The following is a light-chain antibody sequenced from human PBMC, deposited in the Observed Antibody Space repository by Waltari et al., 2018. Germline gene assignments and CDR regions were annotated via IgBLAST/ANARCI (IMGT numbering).Light chain of an antibody. CDR3: AAWDDSLGANV. J-gene: IGLJ1*01. Sequence: QSMLTQPPSASGTPGPRVTIPCSGSGPDLGSHNVLWDQQFPGTAPNLPIYTDNQRPSGVPDRFSASKSGTSSSLAISGLQSEDEADYHCAAWDDSLGANVFGTGTRVTVL. V-gene: IGLV1-44*01. CDR1: GPDLGSHN. CDR2: TDN.